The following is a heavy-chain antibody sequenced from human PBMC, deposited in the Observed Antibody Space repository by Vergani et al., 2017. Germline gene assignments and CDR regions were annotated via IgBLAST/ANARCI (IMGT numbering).Heavy chain of an antibody. V-gene: IGHV3-43D*04. CDR2: ISWDGGST. CDR3: ARLSYDTTPYLQGGYDC. D-gene: IGHD3-22*01. Sequence: VQLVESGGVVVQPGGSLRLSCAASGFTFDDYAMHWVRQAPGKGLEWVSLISWDGGSTYYADSVKGRFTISRDNSKNMLYLQMNSLRAEDTAVYYCARLSYDTTPYLQGGYDCWGQGTLVSVSS. CDR1: GFTFDDYA. J-gene: IGHJ4*02.